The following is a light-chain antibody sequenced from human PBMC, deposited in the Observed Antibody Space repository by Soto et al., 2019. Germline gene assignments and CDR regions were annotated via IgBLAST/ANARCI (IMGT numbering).Light chain of an antibody. J-gene: IGKJ1*01. CDR1: QTISNW. V-gene: IGKV1-5*01. Sequence: DIQMTQSPPTLSASVGDRVTFTCRASQTISNWLAWYQQKPGKAPKLLIYDASNLKSGVPSRFSGSGSGTEHNLTPTSLQPDDFALPSGNQYYTSSKFGPGNQVDIK. CDR3: NQYYTSSK. CDR2: DAS.